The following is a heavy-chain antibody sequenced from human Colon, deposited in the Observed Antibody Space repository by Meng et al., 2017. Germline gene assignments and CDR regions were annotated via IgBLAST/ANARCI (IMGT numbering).Heavy chain of an antibody. CDR3: ARDLQDHGIRLES. J-gene: IGHJ1*01. V-gene: IGHV3-48*03. CDR2: IRRGGSTT. D-gene: IGHD4-17*01. CDR1: GFTFSDYA. Sequence: GGSLRLSCAASGFTFSDYAMNWVRQAPGKGLEWVSYIRRGGSTTYYGDSVQGRFIMSRDNTKNSLYLQMNSLRDEDTALDYCARDLQDHGIRLESWGQGTMVTVSS.